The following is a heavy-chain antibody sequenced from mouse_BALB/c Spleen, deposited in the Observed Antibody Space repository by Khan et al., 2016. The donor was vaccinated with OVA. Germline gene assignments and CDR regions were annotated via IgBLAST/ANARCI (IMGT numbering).Heavy chain of an antibody. CDR1: GYSFVDYA. Sequence: VRLQQSGPELVKPGASLKISCKATGYSFVDYALNWVKQRPAKNLEWMGLINPYNGGTTYNQKFKGKATLTVDRSSTPAYMQLLSLTSEDSALYYCEKAGNYGGYGMDYWGQGTSVTVSA. V-gene: IGHV1-18*01. D-gene: IGHD2-1*01. CDR2: INPYNGGT. J-gene: IGHJ4*01. CDR3: EKAGNYGGYGMDY.